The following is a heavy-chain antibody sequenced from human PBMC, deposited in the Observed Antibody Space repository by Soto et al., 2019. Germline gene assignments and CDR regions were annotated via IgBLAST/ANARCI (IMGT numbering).Heavy chain of an antibody. Sequence: PGGSLRLSCAASGFTFNSYSMNWVRQAPGRGLEWVSSISYSSNYIYYADSVKGRFIISRDNAKNTLFLQMNSLRAEDTAIYYCARERGVAGHYYYYHGPDVWGQGTTVTVSS. CDR1: GFTFNSYS. CDR3: ARERGVAGHYYYYHGPDV. J-gene: IGHJ6*02. D-gene: IGHD2-15*01. V-gene: IGHV3-21*01. CDR2: ISYSSNYI.